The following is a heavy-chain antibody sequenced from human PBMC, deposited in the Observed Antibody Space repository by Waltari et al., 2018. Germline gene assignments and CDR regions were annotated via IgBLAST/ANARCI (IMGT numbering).Heavy chain of an antibody. J-gene: IGHJ2*01. Sequence: EEQLVESGRGLVQPGGALRLAWAASGFAVRSSWTSWGRQGPGKGLEWVANMNQVGGAIFYVDSVKGRFTISRDNAKNSLFLQMDNLRAEDTAVYYCARDYLFFDLWCRGTLVSVSS. CDR3: ARDYLFFDL. V-gene: IGHV3-7*01. D-gene: IGHD1-26*01. CDR1: GFAVRSSW. CDR2: MNQVGGAI.